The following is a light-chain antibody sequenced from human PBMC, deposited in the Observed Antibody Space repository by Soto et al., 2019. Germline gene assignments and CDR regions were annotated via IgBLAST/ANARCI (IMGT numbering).Light chain of an antibody. Sequence: QSALTQPASVSGSPGQSVTISCTGTSSDVGASNYVSWYQQHPGKAPKLMIYEVSNRPSGVSNRFSGSKSGNTASLTISGLQAEDEADYYCNSYTGSSTRFVFGTGTKLTVL. CDR2: EVS. J-gene: IGLJ1*01. CDR3: NSYTGSSTRFV. CDR1: SSDVGASNY. V-gene: IGLV2-14*01.